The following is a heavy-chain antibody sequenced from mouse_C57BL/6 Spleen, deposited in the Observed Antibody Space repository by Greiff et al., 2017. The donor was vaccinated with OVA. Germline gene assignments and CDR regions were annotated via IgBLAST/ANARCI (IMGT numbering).Heavy chain of an antibody. CDR2: IWGGGST. J-gene: IGHJ1*03. Sequence: QVQLQQSGPGLVRPSQSLSITCTVSGFSLTSYGVHWVRQSPGKGLEWRGVIWGGGSTDYNAAFISRLSISKDNSNSQVFFIMNSLQADDTAIYYCGRNRRPYWYFDVWGTGTPVTVSS. CDR3: GRNRRPYWYFDV. CDR1: GFSLTSYG. V-gene: IGHV2-2*01.